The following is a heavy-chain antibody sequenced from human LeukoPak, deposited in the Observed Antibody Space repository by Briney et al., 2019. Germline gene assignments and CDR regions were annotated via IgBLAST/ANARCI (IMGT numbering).Heavy chain of an antibody. J-gene: IGHJ6*02. Sequence: GGSLRLSCAASGFTFSVYTMHWVRQAPGKGLEWVAVISDDGSSKFYADSVKGRFTISRDNSKNTLYLQMNSLRAEDTAVYYCARDSSDVWGQGTTVIVSS. D-gene: IGHD6-6*01. CDR2: ISDDGSSK. V-gene: IGHV3-30-3*01. CDR3: ARDSSDV. CDR1: GFTFSVYT.